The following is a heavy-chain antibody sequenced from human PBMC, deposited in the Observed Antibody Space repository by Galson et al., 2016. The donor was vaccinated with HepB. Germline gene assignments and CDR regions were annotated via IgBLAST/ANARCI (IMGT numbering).Heavy chain of an antibody. Sequence: SETLSLTCTVSGGEISSYYWSWIRQPPGKGAEWIGYIYYSGSTNYNPSLKSRVTISVDTSKNQFSLKLSSVTAADTAVYYCARETRWSGYYYYGMDVWGQGTTVTVSS. CDR3: ARETRWSGYYYYGMDV. CDR2: IYYSGST. V-gene: IGHV4-59*01. CDR1: GGEISSYY. J-gene: IGHJ6*02. D-gene: IGHD4-23*01.